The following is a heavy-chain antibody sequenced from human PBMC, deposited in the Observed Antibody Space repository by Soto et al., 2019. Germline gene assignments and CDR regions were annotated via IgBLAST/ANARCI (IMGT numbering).Heavy chain of an antibody. D-gene: IGHD2-2*03. CDR3: ARVGIVVVPAAHGGMDV. CDR1: GYTFTSYA. J-gene: IGHJ6*02. CDR2: INAGNGNT. V-gene: IGHV1-3*01. Sequence: ASVKVSCTASGYTFTSYAMHWVRQAPGQRLEWMGWINAGNGNTKYSQKFQGRVTITRDTSASTAYMELSSLRSEDTAVYYCARVGIVVVPAAHGGMDVWGQGTTVTVSS.